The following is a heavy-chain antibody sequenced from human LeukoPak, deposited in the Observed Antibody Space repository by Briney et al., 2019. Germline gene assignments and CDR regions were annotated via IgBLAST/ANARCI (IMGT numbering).Heavy chain of an antibody. CDR3: ARFSVVTRGLDP. CDR2: IYYSGST. V-gene: IGHV4-59*01. D-gene: IGHD2/OR15-2a*01. J-gene: IGHJ5*02. Sequence: SETLSLTCTVSGGSISSYYWSWIRQPPGKGLGWIGYIYYSGSTNYNPSLKSRVTISVDTSKNQFSLKLSSVTAADTAVYYCARFSVVTRGLDPWGQGTLVTVSS. CDR1: GGSISSYY.